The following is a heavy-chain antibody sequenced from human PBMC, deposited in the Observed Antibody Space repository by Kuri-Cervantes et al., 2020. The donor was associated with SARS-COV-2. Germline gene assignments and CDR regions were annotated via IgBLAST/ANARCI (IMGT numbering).Heavy chain of an antibody. CDR3: ARETSRTSGTGYYFDY. CDR2: VIPIVGVP. J-gene: IGHJ4*02. CDR1: GGSFSSYA. D-gene: IGHD6-19*01. V-gene: IGHV1-69*04. Sequence: SVKVSCKTSGGSFSSYAISWVRQAPGQGLEWTGRVIPIVGVPNYAQNFQGRVTITADTSTSTAYVELSSLRSEDTAVYHCARETSRTSGTGYYFDYWGQGTLVTVSS.